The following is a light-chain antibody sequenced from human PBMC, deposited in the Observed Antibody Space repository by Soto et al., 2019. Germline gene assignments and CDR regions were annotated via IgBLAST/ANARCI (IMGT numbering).Light chain of an antibody. CDR1: QSVSRN. CDR3: QQYNNWHPLT. J-gene: IGKJ4*01. CDR2: GAS. V-gene: IGKV3-15*01. Sequence: EIVMTQSPATLSVSPGERATLSCRAIQSVSRNLAWYQQKPGQAPRLLIYGASTRATGIPASFSGSGSGTEFTLTISSLQYEDFAVYYCQQYNNWHPLTFGGGTKVDIK.